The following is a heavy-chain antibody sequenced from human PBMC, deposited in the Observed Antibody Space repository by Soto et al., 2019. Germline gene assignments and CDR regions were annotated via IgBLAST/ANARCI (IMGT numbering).Heavy chain of an antibody. CDR2: ISSSSSTI. D-gene: IGHD5-18*01. CDR1: GFTFSSYS. Sequence: GGSLRLSCAASGFTFSSYSMNWVRQAPGKGLEWVSYISSSSSTIYYADSVKGRFTISRDNAKNSLYLQMNSLRDEDTAVYYCARDSGYSSGSGDFDYWGQGTLVTVSS. V-gene: IGHV3-48*02. CDR3: ARDSGYSSGSGDFDY. J-gene: IGHJ4*02.